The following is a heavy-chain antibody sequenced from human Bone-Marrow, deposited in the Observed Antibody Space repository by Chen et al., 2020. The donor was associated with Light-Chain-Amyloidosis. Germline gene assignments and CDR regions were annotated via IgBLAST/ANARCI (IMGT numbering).Heavy chain of an antibody. J-gene: IGHJ6*02. D-gene: IGHD3-16*02. V-gene: IGHV4-31*03. CDR2: IYPSGST. Sequence: QVHLQESGPGLVRPSQTLSLTCSVSGGSISSGGYFWTWIRLHPVRGLEWIGYIYPSGSTHYNPSLKSRVKISIDSSKNQFFLRLTSVTAADTAVYYCARETSILIQSRYSYYGADVWGQGTSVTVSS. CDR1: GGSISSGGYF. CDR3: ARETSILIQSRYSYYGADV.